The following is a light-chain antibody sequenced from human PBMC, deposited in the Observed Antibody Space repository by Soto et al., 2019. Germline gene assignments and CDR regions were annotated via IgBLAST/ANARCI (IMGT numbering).Light chain of an antibody. CDR3: QQYNGYWT. CDR2: KAS. V-gene: IGKV1-5*03. Sequence: GDRVTITCRASQSISDLLAWYQQKLGKAPKLLIYKASNLKSGVPSRFSGSGSGTEYTLTISSLQPDDFATYYCQQYNGYWTFGQGTKVEIK. CDR1: QSISDL. J-gene: IGKJ1*01.